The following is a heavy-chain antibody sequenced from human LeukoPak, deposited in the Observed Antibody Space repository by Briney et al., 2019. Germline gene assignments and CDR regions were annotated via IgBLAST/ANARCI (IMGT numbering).Heavy chain of an antibody. CDR2: IYYSGST. D-gene: IGHD1-14*01. CDR1: GGPINSYY. Sequence: SETLSLTCTVSGGPINSYYWSRIPPPPGGGLEWIGYIYYSGSTNYNPSLKSRVTISVDTSKNQFSLKLSSVTAADTAVYYCARYRFVFDYWGQGTLVTVSS. J-gene: IGHJ4*02. V-gene: IGHV4-59*01. CDR3: ARYRFVFDY.